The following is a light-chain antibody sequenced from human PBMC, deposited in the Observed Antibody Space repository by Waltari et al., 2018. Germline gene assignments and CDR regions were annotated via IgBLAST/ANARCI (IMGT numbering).Light chain of an antibody. CDR2: WAS. CDR3: QQYYGAPLT. CDR1: QSLFSSSTNKNY. V-gene: IGKV4-1*01. J-gene: IGKJ4*01. Sequence: DIVMTQSPDSLAVSLGERATINCKSSQSLFSSSTNKNYLAWFQQKPGPPPRLLIFWASNREAGVPDRFSGSGSGTDFTLTISSLQAEDVAVYYCQQYYGAPLTFGGGTKVEIK.